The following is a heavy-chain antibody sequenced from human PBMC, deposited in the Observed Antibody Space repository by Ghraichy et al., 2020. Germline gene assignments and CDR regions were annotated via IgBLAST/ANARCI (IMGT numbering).Heavy chain of an antibody. CDR3: AKDGGYSYGYGTLDY. V-gene: IGHV3-43*01. CDR1: GFTFDDYT. CDR2: ISWDGGST. Sequence: GGSLRLSCAASGFTFDDYTMHWVRQAPGKGLEWGSLISWDGGSTYYADSVKGRFTISRDNSKNSLYLQMNSLRTEDTALYYCAKDGGYSYGYGTLDYWGHGTLVTVSS. J-gene: IGHJ4*01. D-gene: IGHD5-18*01.